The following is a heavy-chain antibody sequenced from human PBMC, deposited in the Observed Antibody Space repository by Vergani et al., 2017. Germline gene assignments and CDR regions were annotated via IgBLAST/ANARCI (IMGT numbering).Heavy chain of an antibody. D-gene: IGHD6-19*01. CDR2: INPTTGNP. Sequence: QEQLVHSGSELKKPGASVKVSCKASGYRFNNYAIHWVRQAPGQGLEWMGWINPTTGNPTYARAFTGRFVFSLDTSISTAYLQIGSLKAEDTAVYFCARAKRGRLAVGATDSWGQGTLLTVSS. V-gene: IGHV7-4-1*01. J-gene: IGHJ4*02. CDR3: ARAKRGRLAVGATDS. CDR1: GYRFNNYA.